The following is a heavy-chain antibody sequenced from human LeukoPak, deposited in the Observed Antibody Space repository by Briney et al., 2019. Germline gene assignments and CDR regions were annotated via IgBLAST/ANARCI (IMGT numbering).Heavy chain of an antibody. CDR2: VSYSGNT. J-gene: IGHJ4*02. CDR3: ARGGASSRYFGY. V-gene: IGHV4-59*11. Sequence: SETLSLTCTVSGGSSSGHFWSWIRQPPGKGLEWIGYVSYSGNTNYNPSFNGRVTISLDTSKSQFSLSLNSVTAADTAVYFCARGGASSRYFGYWGQGTLVTVSS. D-gene: IGHD1-26*01. CDR1: GGSSSGHF.